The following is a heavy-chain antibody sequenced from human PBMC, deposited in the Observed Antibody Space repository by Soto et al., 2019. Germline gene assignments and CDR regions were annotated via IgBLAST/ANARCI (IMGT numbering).Heavy chain of an antibody. CDR3: AKDPDSRYYFDY. CDR2: ISYDGSNK. D-gene: IGHD3-22*01. CDR1: GFTFSSYG. J-gene: IGHJ4*02. V-gene: IGHV3-30*18. Sequence: GGSLRLSCAASGFTFSSYGMHWVRQAPGKGLEWVAVISYDGSNKYYADSVKGRFTISRDNSKNTLYLQMNSLRAEDTAAYYCAKDPDSRYYFDYWGQGTLVTVSS.